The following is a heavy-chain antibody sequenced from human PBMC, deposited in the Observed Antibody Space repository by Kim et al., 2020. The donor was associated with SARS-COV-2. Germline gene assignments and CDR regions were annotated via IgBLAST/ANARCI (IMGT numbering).Heavy chain of an antibody. V-gene: IGHV3-74*03. J-gene: IGHJ6*02. D-gene: IGHD2-21*01. CDR3: ATSQYKLGDTPRGYAMDV. Sequence: GGSLRLSCAASGFSFSSYWMHWVRQAPGKGLVWLSRINGDGSSTTYADSVKGRFTISRDNAKNTLYLLMNSLRAVDTAVYYCATSQYKLGDTPRGYAMDVWGRGNTLTVSS. CDR1: GFSFSSYW. CDR2: INGDGSST.